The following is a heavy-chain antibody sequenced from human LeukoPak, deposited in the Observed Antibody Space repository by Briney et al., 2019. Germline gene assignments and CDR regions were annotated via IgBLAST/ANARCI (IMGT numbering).Heavy chain of an antibody. J-gene: IGHJ4*02. Sequence: GGSLRLSCAASGFTFSSYAMNWVRQAPGKGLEWVSAISGSGGGTYYADSVKGRFTISRDNSKNTLYMQMNSLSAEDTAVYYCAKEGPYSNYFEYWGQGSLVTVSS. D-gene: IGHD4-11*01. CDR3: AKEGPYSNYFEY. CDR1: GFTFSSYA. CDR2: ISGSGGGT. V-gene: IGHV3-23*01.